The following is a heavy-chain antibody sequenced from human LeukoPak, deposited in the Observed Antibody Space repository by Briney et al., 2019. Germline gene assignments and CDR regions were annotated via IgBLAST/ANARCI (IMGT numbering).Heavy chain of an antibody. J-gene: IGHJ4*02. CDR2: ISGSGGST. CDR1: GFTFSSYA. D-gene: IGHD3-10*01. CDR3: AKVRAMVRGVPYFDY. V-gene: IGHV3-23*01. Sequence: GGSLRLSCAASGFTFSSYAMSWVRQAPGKGLEWVSAISGSGGSTYYADSVKGRFTISRDNSKNTLYLQMNSLRAEDRAVYYCAKVRAMVRGVPYFDYWGQGTLVTVSS.